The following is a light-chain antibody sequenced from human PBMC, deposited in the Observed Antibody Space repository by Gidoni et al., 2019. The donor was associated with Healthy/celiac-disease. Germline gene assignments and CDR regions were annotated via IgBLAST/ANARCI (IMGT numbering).Light chain of an antibody. CDR1: QSISSW. Sequence: DIQMTQSPSTLSASVGDRVTITCRASQSISSWLAWYQQKPGKAPKLLIYKASSLESGVPSRFSGSGSGTEFTLTISSLQPDDFATYYCQQYNRYQLTFGGGTKVEIK. CDR2: KAS. CDR3: QQYNRYQLT. J-gene: IGKJ4*01. V-gene: IGKV1-5*03.